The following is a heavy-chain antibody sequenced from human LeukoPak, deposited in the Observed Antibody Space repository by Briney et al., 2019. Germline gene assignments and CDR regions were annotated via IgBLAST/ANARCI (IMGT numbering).Heavy chain of an antibody. CDR1: GFTLSSYA. Sequence: PGGSLRLSCAASGFTLSSYAMHWVRQAPGKGLEWVAVIWYDGSNKYYADSVKGRFTISRDNSKNTLYLQMNSLRAEDTAVYYCARDRTMLRGVIQGRWFDPWGQGTRVTVSS. J-gene: IGHJ5*02. CDR2: IWYDGSNK. CDR3: ARDRTMLRGVIQGRWFDP. D-gene: IGHD3-10*01. V-gene: IGHV3-33*08.